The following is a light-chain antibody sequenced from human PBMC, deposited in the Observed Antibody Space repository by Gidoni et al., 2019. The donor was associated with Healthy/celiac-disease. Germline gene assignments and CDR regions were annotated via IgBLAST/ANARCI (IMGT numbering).Light chain of an antibody. CDR1: QSVSSSY. V-gene: IGKV3-20*01. Sequence: IVLTQSPGTLSLSPGERATLSCRASQSVSSSYLAWYQQKPGQAPRLPIYGASSRATGIPDRFSGSGSGTDFTLTISRLEPEDFAVYYCQQYGSPRTFXXXTKVEI. J-gene: IGKJ1*01. CDR3: QQYGSPRT. CDR2: GAS.